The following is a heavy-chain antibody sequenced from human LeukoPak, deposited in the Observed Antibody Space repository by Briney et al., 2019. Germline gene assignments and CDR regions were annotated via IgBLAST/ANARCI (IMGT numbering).Heavy chain of an antibody. V-gene: IGHV3-30*18. D-gene: IGHD3-10*01. CDR3: AKGPTSGSYTFEYYFDY. CDR1: GFTFSSYG. CDR2: ISYDGSNK. Sequence: GRSLRLSCAASGFTFSSYGMHWVRQAPGKGLEWVAVISYDGSNKYYADSVKGRFTISRDNSKNTLYLQMNSLRAEDTAVYYCAKGPTSGSYTFEYYFDYWGQGTLVTVSS. J-gene: IGHJ4*02.